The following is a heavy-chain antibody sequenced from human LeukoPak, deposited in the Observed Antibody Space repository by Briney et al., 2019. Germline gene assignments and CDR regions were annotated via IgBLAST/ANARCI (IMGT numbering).Heavy chain of an antibody. CDR1: GYTLTELS. Sequence: GASVKVSCKVSGYTLTELSMHWVRQAPGKGLEWMGGFDPEDGETIYAQKFQGRVTMTEDTSTDTAYMELSSLRAEDTAVYYCAKDGDRSGSYSDYWGQGTLVTVSS. D-gene: IGHD1-26*01. J-gene: IGHJ4*02. V-gene: IGHV1-24*01. CDR2: FDPEDGET. CDR3: AKDGDRSGSYSDY.